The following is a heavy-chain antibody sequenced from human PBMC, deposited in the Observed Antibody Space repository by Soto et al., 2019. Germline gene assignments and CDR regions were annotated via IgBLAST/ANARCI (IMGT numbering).Heavy chain of an antibody. D-gene: IGHD4-17*01. V-gene: IGHV3-30*18. CDR2: ISYDGSNK. CDR3: AKGSIDYGDFIIDY. Sequence: GGSLRLSCAASGFTFSSYGMHWVRQAPGKGLEWVAVISYDGSNKYYADSVKGRFTISRDNSKNTLYLQMNSLRAEDTAVYYCAKGSIDYGDFIIDYWGQGTLVTVSS. J-gene: IGHJ4*02. CDR1: GFTFSSYG.